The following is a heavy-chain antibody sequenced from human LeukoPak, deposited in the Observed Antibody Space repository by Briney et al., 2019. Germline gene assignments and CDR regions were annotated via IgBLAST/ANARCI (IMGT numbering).Heavy chain of an antibody. CDR1: GFTVSSNY. D-gene: IGHD3-22*01. V-gene: IGHV3-66*01. CDR2: IYSGGST. Sequence: GGSLRLSCAASGFTVSSNYMSWVRQAPGKGLEWVSVIYSGGSTYYADSVKGRFTIPRDNSKNTLYLQMNSLRAEDTAVYYCARESAFYDSSGYYYLDYWGQGTLVTVSS. J-gene: IGHJ4*02. CDR3: ARESAFYDSSGYYYLDY.